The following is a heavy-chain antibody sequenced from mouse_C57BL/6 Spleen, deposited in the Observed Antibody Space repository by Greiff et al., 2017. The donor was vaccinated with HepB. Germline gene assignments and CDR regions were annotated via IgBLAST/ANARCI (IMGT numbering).Heavy chain of an antibody. V-gene: IGHV1-69*01. CDR2: IDPSDSYT. D-gene: IGHD1-1*01. CDR1: GYTFTSYW. CDR3: ARRDYGSSYGY. Sequence: QVQLQQPGAELVMPGASVKLSCKASGYTFTSYWMHWVKQRPGQGLEWIGEIDPSDSYTNYNQKFKGKSTLTVDKSSSTAYMQLSSLTSEDSAVYYCARRDYGSSYGYWGQGTTLTVSS. J-gene: IGHJ2*01.